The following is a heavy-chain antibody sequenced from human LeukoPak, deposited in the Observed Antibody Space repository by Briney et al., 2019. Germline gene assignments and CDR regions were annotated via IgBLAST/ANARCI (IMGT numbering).Heavy chain of an antibody. CDR3: ARQLAVSSINSDY. Sequence: AEALQISCKGSGYFFTSYWIGCVRQMPRKGLEGMVIIYPDDSDTRYSPSFQGQVTISADKSISTAYLQWSSLKASDTAMYYCARQLAVSSINSDYWGQGTLVTVSS. CDR2: IYPDDSDT. J-gene: IGHJ4*02. V-gene: IGHV5-51*01. CDR1: GYFFTSYW. D-gene: IGHD2-8*02.